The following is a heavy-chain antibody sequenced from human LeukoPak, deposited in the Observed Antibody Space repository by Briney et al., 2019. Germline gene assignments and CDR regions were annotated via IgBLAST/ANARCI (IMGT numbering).Heavy chain of an antibody. Sequence: ASVKVSCKASGYTFTGYYMHWVRQAPGQGLEWMGWINPNSGGTNYAQKFQGRVTMTRDTSISTAYMELSRLRSDDTAVYYCARVPHCSSTSCYPYYFDCWGQGTLVTVSS. J-gene: IGHJ4*02. CDR3: ARVPHCSSTSCYPYYFDC. D-gene: IGHD2-2*01. CDR1: GYTFTGYY. CDR2: INPNSGGT. V-gene: IGHV1-2*02.